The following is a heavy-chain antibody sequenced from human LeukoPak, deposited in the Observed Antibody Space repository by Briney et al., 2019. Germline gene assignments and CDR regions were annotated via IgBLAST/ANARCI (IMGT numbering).Heavy chain of an antibody. Sequence: SGTLSLTCAVSGGSISSSNWWSWVRQPPGKGLEWIGEIYHSGSTNYNPSLKSQVTISVDKSKNQFSLKLSSVTAADTAVYYCARVGGTNYYYYGMDVWGQGTTVTVSS. D-gene: IGHD1-26*01. CDR2: IYHSGST. CDR3: ARVGGTNYYYYGMDV. J-gene: IGHJ6*02. V-gene: IGHV4-4*02. CDR1: GGSISSSNW.